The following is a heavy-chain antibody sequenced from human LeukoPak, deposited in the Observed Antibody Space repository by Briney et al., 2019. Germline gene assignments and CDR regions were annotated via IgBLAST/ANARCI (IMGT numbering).Heavy chain of an antibody. V-gene: IGHV4-30-4*07. CDR2: IYYSGST. Sequence: PSQTLSLTCAVSGGSISSGGYSWSWIRQPPGKGLEWIGYIYYSGSTNYNPSLKSRVTISVDTSKNQFSLKLSSVTAADTAVYYCASSSTGYYYGSGSSSYYYSMDGWVKGPRSPS. D-gene: IGHD3-10*01. J-gene: IGHJ6*01. CDR1: GGSISSGGYS. CDR3: ASSSTGYYYGSGSSSYYYSMDG.